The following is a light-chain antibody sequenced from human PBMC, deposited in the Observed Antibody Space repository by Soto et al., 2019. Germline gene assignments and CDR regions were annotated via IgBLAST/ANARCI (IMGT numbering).Light chain of an antibody. CDR1: SSNIGSNT. CDR2: SNN. V-gene: IGLV1-44*01. CDR3: AAWDDSLNGSL. J-gene: IGLJ3*02. Sequence: QSVLTQPPSASGTPGQRVTISCSGSSSNIGSNTVNWYQQLPGTAPKLLIYSNNQRPPGVPDRFSGSKSGTSASLAISGLQSEDEADYYCAAWDDSLNGSLFGGGTKLTVL.